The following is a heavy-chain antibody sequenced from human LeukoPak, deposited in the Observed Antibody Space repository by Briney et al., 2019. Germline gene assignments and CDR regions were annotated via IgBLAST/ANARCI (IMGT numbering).Heavy chain of an antibody. J-gene: IGHJ4*02. V-gene: IGHV4-59*01. D-gene: IGHD2-2*01. CDR3: ARGGSPFCISPSCQGAFDS. CDR2: IHSSGSP. Sequence: PSETLSLTCTVSGGYISSYYWSWVRQPPGKGLEWIGYIHSSGSPNYNPSFKNRVTISVDTSKNHFSLNLSSVTAADTAVYYCARGGSPFCISPSCQGAFDSWGQGTLVTVSS. CDR1: GGYISSYY.